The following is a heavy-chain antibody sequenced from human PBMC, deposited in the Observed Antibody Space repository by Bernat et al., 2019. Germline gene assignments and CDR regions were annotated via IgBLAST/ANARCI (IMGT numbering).Heavy chain of an antibody. D-gene: IGHD3-3*01. V-gene: IGHV4-31*03. CDR1: GGSVNNEGYY. J-gene: IGHJ4*02. CDR3: ASSYYDFWSGPSHYFDY. Sequence: QVQLQESGPGLVKPSQTLSLTCTVSGGSVNNEGYYWSWIRRHPGKGLEWIGYIDYRGSAYYSPSLKSRSAISVDTSKNQFSLNLRSVTAADTAVYYCASSYYDFWSGPSHYFDYWGQGTLVTVSS. CDR2: IDYRGSA.